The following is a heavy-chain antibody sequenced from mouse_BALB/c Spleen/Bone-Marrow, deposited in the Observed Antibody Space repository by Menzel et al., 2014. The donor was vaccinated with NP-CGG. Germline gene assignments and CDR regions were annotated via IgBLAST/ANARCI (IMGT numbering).Heavy chain of an antibody. J-gene: IGHJ3*01. CDR3: TRGGRYDEVAY. CDR2: ISTYYGNA. Sequence: VQLQQSGPELVRPGVSVKISCKGSSYTFTDYAMHWVKQSHAKSLEWIGVISTYYGNANYNQKFKCKATMTVDKSSSTAYMELARLTSEDSAVYYCTRGGRYDEVAYWGQGTLVTVSA. V-gene: IGHV1-67*01. CDR1: SYTFTDYA. D-gene: IGHD2-14*01.